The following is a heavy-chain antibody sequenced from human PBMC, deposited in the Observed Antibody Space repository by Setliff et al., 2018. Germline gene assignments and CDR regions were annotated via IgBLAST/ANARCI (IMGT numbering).Heavy chain of an antibody. CDR1: GYTFNTYE. J-gene: IGHJ4*02. Sequence: GASVKVSCKASGYTFNTYEINWVRQAPGQGLEVMGWVTPNGGSAVYSQKFQGRVTMTASTPLSTAYMELTGLTSEDTAVYFCARVAMGASCSGTSCQKYRFDYWGQGTLVTVSS. CDR2: VTPNGGSA. CDR3: ARVAMGASCSGTSCQKYRFDY. V-gene: IGHV1-8*01. D-gene: IGHD2-2*01.